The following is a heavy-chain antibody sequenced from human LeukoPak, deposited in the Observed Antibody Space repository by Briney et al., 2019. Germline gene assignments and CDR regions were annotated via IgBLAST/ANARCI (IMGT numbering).Heavy chain of an antibody. CDR1: GYSFTSYW. CDR3: ARLLGFGELSDPYYFDY. D-gene: IGHD3-10*01. V-gene: IGHV5-51*01. J-gene: IGHJ4*02. Sequence: GESLKISCKGSGYSFTSYWIGWVRQMPGKGLEWMGIIYPGDSDTRYSPSFQGQVSISADKSISTAYLQWSSLKASDTAMYYCARLLGFGELSDPYYFDYWGQGTLVTVSS. CDR2: IYPGDSDT.